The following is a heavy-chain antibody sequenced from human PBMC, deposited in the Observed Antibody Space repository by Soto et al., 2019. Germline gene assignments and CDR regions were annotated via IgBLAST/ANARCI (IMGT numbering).Heavy chain of an antibody. D-gene: IGHD6-13*01. CDR3: XXQVGGFGDSSSWYESWYFDY. V-gene: IGHV1-69*01. Sequence: QVQLVQSGAEVKKPGSSVKVSCKASGGTFSSYAISWVRQAPGQGLEWMGGIIPIFGTANYAQKFQGRVTITXXXXXXXXXXXXXXXXXXXXXXXXXXXQVGGFGDSSSWYESWYFDYWGQGTLVTVSS. CDR2: IIPIFGTA. CDR1: GGTFSSYA. J-gene: IGHJ4*02.